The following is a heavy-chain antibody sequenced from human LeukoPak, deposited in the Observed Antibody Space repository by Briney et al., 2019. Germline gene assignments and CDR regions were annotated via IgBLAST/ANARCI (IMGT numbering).Heavy chain of an antibody. CDR2: MNPLSGNT. D-gene: IGHD3/OR15-3a*01. CDR1: GYTFTSYD. Sequence: ASVKVSCKASGYTFTSYDINWVRQATGQGLEWMGWMNPLSGNTGYAQKFQGRVTMTKNTSITTAYMELSSLRSEDTAVYYCARALSWTTESYYYMDVWGKGTTVTVSS. V-gene: IGHV1-8*01. J-gene: IGHJ6*03. CDR3: ARALSWTTESYYYMDV.